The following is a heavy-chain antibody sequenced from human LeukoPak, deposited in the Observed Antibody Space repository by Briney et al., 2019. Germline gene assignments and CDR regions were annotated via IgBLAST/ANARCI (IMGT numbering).Heavy chain of an antibody. J-gene: IGHJ4*02. V-gene: IGHV3-74*01. D-gene: IGHD6-13*01. CDR3: VRGGSSWYGFDY. CDR1: GFTFSSYG. CDR2: ISSDGSST. Sequence: TGGSLRLSCAASGFTFSSYGMHWVRQAPGKGLVWVSRISSDGSSTNYADSVKGRFTISRDNAKNTLYLQMNSLRAEDTAVYYCVRGGSSWYGFDYWGQGTLVTVSS.